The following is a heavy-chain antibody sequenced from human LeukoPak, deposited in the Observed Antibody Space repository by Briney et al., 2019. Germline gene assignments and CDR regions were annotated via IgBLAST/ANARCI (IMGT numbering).Heavy chain of an antibody. CDR2: ILYSVST. CDR3: ARVKMSRDNVYYYYYLNV. Sequence: SETLSLTCTVSGGSISPNYWNWIRQPPGKGLEWIGHILYSVSTTYNPSLKSRVTISIDKSKNQFSLNLTSVTAADTAVYYCARVKMSRDNVYYYYYLNVWGKGTTVTVSS. CDR1: GGSISPNY. V-gene: IGHV4-59*01. D-gene: IGHD1-1*01. J-gene: IGHJ6*03.